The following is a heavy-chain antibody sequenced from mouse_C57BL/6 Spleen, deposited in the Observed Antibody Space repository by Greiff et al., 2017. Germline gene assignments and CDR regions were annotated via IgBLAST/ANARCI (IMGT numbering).Heavy chain of an antibody. CDR3: AKHSNYYAIDY. J-gene: IGHJ4*01. CDR2: IRGDGCT. CDR1: GFSFTSYG. V-gene: IGHV2-3*01. Sequence: VQLQQSGPGLVARSQRLSITCTVSGFSFTSYGVSRVRQPPGKGLERLGVIRGDGCTNYHSALISKLSISKDNSKSQVFLKLNRLQTDDTATYYCAKHSNYYAIDYWGQGASVTVSS. D-gene: IGHD2-5*01.